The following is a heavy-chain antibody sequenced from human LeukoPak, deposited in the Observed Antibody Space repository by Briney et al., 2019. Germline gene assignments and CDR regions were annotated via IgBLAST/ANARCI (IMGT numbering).Heavy chain of an antibody. D-gene: IGHD4-17*01. Sequence: GGSLRLSCAASGFTFNSFGMHWVRQAPGKGLEWVAVISYDGSNKYFADSVKGRFTISRDNAKNSLYLQMNSLRAEDTALYYCARDYDYGDYPGYWGQGTLVTVSS. CDR3: ARDYDYGDYPGY. V-gene: IGHV3-30*03. CDR2: ISYDGSNK. CDR1: GFTFNSFG. J-gene: IGHJ4*02.